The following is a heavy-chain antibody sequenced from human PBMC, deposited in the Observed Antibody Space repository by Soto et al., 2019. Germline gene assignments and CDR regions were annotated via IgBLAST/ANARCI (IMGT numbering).Heavy chain of an antibody. Sequence: QVQLVQSGAEVKKPGASVTVPCRSSGDTFNDYYIHWVRQAPGQGLEWMGWINPNGGVTKYAQKFQGWVSMTRDTSIRTVYMQLNRLRSDDTAVYYCARESGGATATLDYYYFYMDVWGTGTTVTVSS. CDR2: INPNGGVT. J-gene: IGHJ6*03. CDR3: ARESGGATATLDYYYFYMDV. CDR1: GDTFNDYY. V-gene: IGHV1-2*04. D-gene: IGHD5-12*01.